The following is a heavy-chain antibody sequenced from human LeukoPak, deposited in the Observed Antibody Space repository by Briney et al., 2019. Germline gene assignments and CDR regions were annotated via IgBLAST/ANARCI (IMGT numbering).Heavy chain of an antibody. Sequence: SQTLSLTCAISGDSVSSNSAAWNWIRQSPSRGLEWLGRTYYRSKWYNDYAVSVKSRITINPDTSKNQFSLQLNSVTPEDTAVYYCARVIAAAGTSDGYFDLWGRGTLVTVSS. CDR1: GDSVSSNSAA. CDR2: TYYRSKWYN. V-gene: IGHV6-1*01. D-gene: IGHD6-13*01. J-gene: IGHJ2*01. CDR3: ARVIAAAGTSDGYFDL.